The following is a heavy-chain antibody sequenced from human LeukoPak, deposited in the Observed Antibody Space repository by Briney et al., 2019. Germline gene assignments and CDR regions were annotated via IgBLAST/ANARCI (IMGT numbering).Heavy chain of an antibody. Sequence: TXXVXXDSXXXSSWRWIRQPPGKGREWIGYIYESVTTNYNPSLKRRVTISVDTXKNQFCVELSSVTAAETGVYFCARWWYRWFDLWGQGTLVTVSS. CDR1: XDSXXXSS. D-gene: IGHD2-15*01. CDR3: ARWWYRWFDL. J-gene: IGHJ5*02. V-gene: IGHV4-59*02. CDR2: IYESVTT.